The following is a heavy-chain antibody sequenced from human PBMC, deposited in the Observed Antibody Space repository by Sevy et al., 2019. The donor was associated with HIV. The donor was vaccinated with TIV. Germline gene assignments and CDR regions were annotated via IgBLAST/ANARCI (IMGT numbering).Heavy chain of an antibody. CDR1: GLSFRRYE. D-gene: IGHD1-7*01. CDR2: ISTGGGTI. J-gene: IGHJ3*02. Sequence: GGSLRLSCAASGLSFRRYELNWVRQAPGKGLQWISYISTGGGTIFYADSVKGRFAISRDNAKNSLYLQMNSLRAEDTAVYYCARDRGELGAFDIWGQGTMVTVSS. CDR3: ARDRGELGAFDI. V-gene: IGHV3-48*03.